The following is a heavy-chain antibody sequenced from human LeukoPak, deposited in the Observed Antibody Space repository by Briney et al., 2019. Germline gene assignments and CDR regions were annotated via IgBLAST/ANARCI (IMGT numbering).Heavy chain of an antibody. CDR1: GFTFSTYG. CDR2: ISHDGSNK. V-gene: IGHV3-30*18. CDR3: AKDHYYYGSGIYFMHYFDY. Sequence: PGGSLRLSCAASGFTFSTYGMHWVRQAPGKGLEWVAVISHDGSNKYYADSVKGRFTISRENSKNTLHLQMNSLRAEDTAVYYCAKDHYYYGSGIYFMHYFDYWGQGTLVTVSS. D-gene: IGHD3-10*01. J-gene: IGHJ4*02.